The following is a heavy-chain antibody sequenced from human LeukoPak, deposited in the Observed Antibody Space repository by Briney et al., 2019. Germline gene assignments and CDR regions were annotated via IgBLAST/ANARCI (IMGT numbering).Heavy chain of an antibody. D-gene: IGHD3-10*01. V-gene: IGHV3-23*01. Sequence: GGSLRLSCVVSQFPFSSYAMTWVRQAPGKGLEWVSSISSSGGSTYYADSMQGRFTISRDNSKNTVYLQMNSLRAEDTAVYYCARDWGFGEYKNWFDPWGQGTLVTVSS. J-gene: IGHJ5*02. CDR2: ISSSGGST. CDR1: QFPFSSYA. CDR3: ARDWGFGEYKNWFDP.